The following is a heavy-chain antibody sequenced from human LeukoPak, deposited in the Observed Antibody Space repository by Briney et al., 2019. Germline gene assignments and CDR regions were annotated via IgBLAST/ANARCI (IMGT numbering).Heavy chain of an antibody. Sequence: NPSETLSLTCTVSGDSIISGSYYWTWIRQPAGKTLEWIGRIYTSGSTNYNPSVESRATISIDTADNQSSLRLSSVTAADTAIYYCARVWWHRGHWFDSWGQGTLVTVSS. CDR1: GDSIISGSYY. CDR3: ARVWWHRGHWFDS. CDR2: IYTSGST. V-gene: IGHV4-61*02. J-gene: IGHJ5*01. D-gene: IGHD3-10*01.